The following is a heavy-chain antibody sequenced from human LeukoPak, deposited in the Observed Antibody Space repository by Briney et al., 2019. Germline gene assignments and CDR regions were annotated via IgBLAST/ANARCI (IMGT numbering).Heavy chain of an antibody. J-gene: IGHJ6*02. D-gene: IGHD6-6*01. CDR3: ASVHSSSYYGMDV. Sequence: SETLSLTCTVSGGSISSYYWSWIRQPPGKGLEWIGYIYYSGSTNYNPSLKSRVTISVDTSKNQFSLKLSSVTAADTAVYYCASVHSSSYYGMDVWAKGPRSPSP. CDR1: GGSISSYY. V-gene: IGHV4-59*01. CDR2: IYYSGST.